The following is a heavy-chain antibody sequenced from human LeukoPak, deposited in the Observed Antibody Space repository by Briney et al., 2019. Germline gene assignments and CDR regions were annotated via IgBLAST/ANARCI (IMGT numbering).Heavy chain of an antibody. V-gene: IGHV3-48*01. D-gene: IGHD4-17*01. CDR1: GFTFSSYT. Sequence: GGSLRLSCAASGFTFSSYTMNWVRLAPGKGLEWVSDSVKGRFTISRDNAKNSLYLQMNSLRAEDTAVYYCARDPYGAYYFDYWGQGTQVTVSS. J-gene: IGHJ4*02. CDR3: ARDPYGAYYFDY.